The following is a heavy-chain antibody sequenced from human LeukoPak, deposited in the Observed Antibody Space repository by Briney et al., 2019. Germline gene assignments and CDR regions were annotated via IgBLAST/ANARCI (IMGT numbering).Heavy chain of an antibody. CDR3: ARGRSHFDY. Sequence: PSETLSLTCTVSGGSISSYYWSWIRQPPGKGLEWIEYIYYSGSTDYNPSLKSRVTISGDTSKSQFSLKLSSVTAADTAVYYCARGRSHFDYWGQGTLVTVSS. J-gene: IGHJ4*02. CDR2: IYYSGST. CDR1: GGSISSYY. V-gene: IGHV4-59*01.